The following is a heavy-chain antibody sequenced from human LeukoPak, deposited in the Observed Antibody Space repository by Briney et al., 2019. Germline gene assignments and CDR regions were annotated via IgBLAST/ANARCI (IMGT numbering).Heavy chain of an antibody. CDR2: MNEDGSKK. J-gene: IGHJ4*02. Sequence: GGSLRLSCTASGLTFSTYWMSWVRQAPGKGLEWVANMNEDGSKKYYVGSVRGRFTISRDNAKTSLYLQMSSLRAEDTAVYYCARAPYCGGDCYSRYFDYWGQGTLVTVSS. CDR1: GLTFSTYW. V-gene: IGHV3-7*03. D-gene: IGHD2-21*02. CDR3: ARAPYCGGDCYSRYFDY.